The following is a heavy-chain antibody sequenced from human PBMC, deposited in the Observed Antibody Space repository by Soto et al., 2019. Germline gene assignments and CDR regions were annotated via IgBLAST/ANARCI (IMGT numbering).Heavy chain of an antibody. CDR1: GGSISSGGYS. V-gene: IGHV4-30-2*01. CDR3: ASLYSGYGFGY. Sequence: QLQLQESGSGLVKPSQTLSLTCAVSGGSISSGGYSWSWIRQPPGKGLEWIGYIYHSGSTYYNPSPKSRVTISVDRSKNQFSLKLSSVTAADTAVYYCASLYSGYGFGYWGQGTLVTVSS. J-gene: IGHJ4*02. D-gene: IGHD5-12*01. CDR2: IYHSGST.